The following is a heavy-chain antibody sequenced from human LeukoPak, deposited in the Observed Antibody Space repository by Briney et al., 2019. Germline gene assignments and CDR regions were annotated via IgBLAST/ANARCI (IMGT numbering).Heavy chain of an antibody. CDR2: IIPILGIA. CDR1: GGTFSSYA. D-gene: IGHD2-15*01. Sequence: SVKVSRKASGGTFSSYAISWVRQAPGQGLEWMGRIIPILGIANYAQKFQGRVTITADKSTSTAYMELSSLRSEDTAVYYCASEQGSGGPDQTSGRYWFDPWGQGTLVTVSS. J-gene: IGHJ5*02. V-gene: IGHV1-69*04. CDR3: ASEQGSGGPDQTSGRYWFDP.